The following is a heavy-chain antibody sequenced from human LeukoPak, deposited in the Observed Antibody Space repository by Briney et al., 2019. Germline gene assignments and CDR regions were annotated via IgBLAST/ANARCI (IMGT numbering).Heavy chain of an antibody. Sequence: GGSLRLSCAASGFTFSSYSMNWVRQAPGKGLEWVSYISSSGSTIYYADSVKGRFTISRDNAKNSLYLQMNSLRAEDTAVCYCAELGITMIGGVWGKGTTVTISS. D-gene: IGHD3-10*02. V-gene: IGHV3-48*03. J-gene: IGHJ6*04. CDR3: AELGITMIGGV. CDR2: ISSSGSTI. CDR1: GFTFSSYS.